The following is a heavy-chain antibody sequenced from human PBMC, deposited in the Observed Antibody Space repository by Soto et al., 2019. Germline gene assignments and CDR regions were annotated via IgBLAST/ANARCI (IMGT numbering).Heavy chain of an antibody. Sequence: GGSLRLSCAASGFTFSSYWMSWVRQAPGKGLEWVANIKQDGSEKYYVDSVKGRFTISRDNAKNSLYLQMNSLRAEDTDVYDCARGLGIAARPGAFDIWGQGTMVTVAS. D-gene: IGHD6-6*01. CDR1: GFTFSSYW. CDR3: ARGLGIAARPGAFDI. CDR2: IKQDGSEK. V-gene: IGHV3-7*01. J-gene: IGHJ3*02.